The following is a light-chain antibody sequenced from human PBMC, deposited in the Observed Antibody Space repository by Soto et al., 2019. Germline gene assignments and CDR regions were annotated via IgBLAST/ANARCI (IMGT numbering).Light chain of an antibody. CDR1: QSVSSSY. V-gene: IGKV3-20*01. CDR2: GAS. J-gene: IGKJ4*01. CDR3: QHYGSSGLT. Sequence: EIVLTQSPGTLSLSPGERATLSCRASQSVSSSYLAWYQQKPGQAPRLLIYGASSRATGIPDRFRGSGSGTCFTLTISRLEPPDFAVYYCQHYGSSGLTFGVGTTVEIK.